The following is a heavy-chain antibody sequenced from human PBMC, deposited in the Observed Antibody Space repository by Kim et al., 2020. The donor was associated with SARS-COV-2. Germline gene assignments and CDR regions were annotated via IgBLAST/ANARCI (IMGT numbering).Heavy chain of an antibody. V-gene: IGHV3-30*18. J-gene: IGHJ6*02. CDR3: AKVPARHIDRYYYYGMDV. D-gene: IGHD6-6*01. CDR1: GFTFSSYG. Sequence: GGSLRLSCAASGFTFSSYGMHWVRQAPGKGLEWVAVISYDGSNKYYADSVKGRFTISRDNSKNTLYLQMNSLRAEDTAVYYCAKVPARHIDRYYYYGMDVWGQGTTVTVSS. CDR2: ISYDGSNK.